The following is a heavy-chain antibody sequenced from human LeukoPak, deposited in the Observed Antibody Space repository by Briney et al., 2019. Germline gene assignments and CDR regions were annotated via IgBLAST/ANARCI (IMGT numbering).Heavy chain of an antibody. J-gene: IGHJ4*02. D-gene: IGHD5-12*01. CDR1: SFSISDGFY. CDR3: ARDRGGRTGYASGDFDF. CDR2: VFYSGVT. Sequence: SETLSLTCVVSSFSISDGFYWVWIRQPPGKGLEWIGNVFYSGVTYYNPSLMSRVTISVDTSKNQFSLKLNSVTAADTAVYYCARDRGGRTGYASGDFDFWGQGVLVTVSS. V-gene: IGHV4-38-2*02.